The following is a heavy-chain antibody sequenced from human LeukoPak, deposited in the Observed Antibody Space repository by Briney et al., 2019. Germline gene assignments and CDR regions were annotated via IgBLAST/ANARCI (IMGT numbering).Heavy chain of an antibody. J-gene: IGHJ6*03. CDR1: GFTFSSYA. D-gene: IGHD4-11*01. CDR2: INGDGSST. CDR3: ARSPPLTTVIDDYYYMDV. V-gene: IGHV3-74*01. Sequence: GGSLRLSCAASGFTFSSYAMSWVRQAPGKGLVWVSRINGDGSSTSYADSVKGRFTISRDNAKNTLYLQMNSLRAEDTAVYYCARSPPLTTVIDDYYYMDVWGKGTTVTVSS.